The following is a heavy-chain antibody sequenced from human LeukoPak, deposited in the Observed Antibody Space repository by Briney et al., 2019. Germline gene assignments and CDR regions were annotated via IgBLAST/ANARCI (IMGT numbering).Heavy chain of an antibody. CDR1: GGSIRTYY. J-gene: IGHJ6*03. CDR2: INYSGST. Sequence: PSETLSLTCSVSGGSIRTYYWSWIRQPPGKGLEWIGYINYSGSTKYNPSLKSRVTILVDTSKNQFSLKLSSVTAADTAVYYCARDLGGYNWNYGVEYYYYMDVWGKGTTVTVSS. V-gene: IGHV4-59*12. D-gene: IGHD1-7*01. CDR3: ARDLGGYNWNYGVEYYYYMDV.